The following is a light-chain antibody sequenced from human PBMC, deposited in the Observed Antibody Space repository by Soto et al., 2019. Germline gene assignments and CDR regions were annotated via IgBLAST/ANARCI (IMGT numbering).Light chain of an antibody. Sequence: GERVTLSCRARQSVNSSYLAWYQQKPGQAPRLLIYGASTRAPGFPARFSGSGSGTDFTLTISSLQSEDFAVYYCQQYNNWPWTFGQGTKVDIK. V-gene: IGKV3-15*01. CDR2: GAS. CDR3: QQYNNWPWT. CDR1: QSVNSSY. J-gene: IGKJ1*01.